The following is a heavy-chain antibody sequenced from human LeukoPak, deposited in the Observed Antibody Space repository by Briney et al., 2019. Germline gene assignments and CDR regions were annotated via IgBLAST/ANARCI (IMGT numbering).Heavy chain of an antibody. V-gene: IGHV3-23*01. CDR2: ISGSDGRT. CDR1: GFTFSNYV. CDR3: AKGSYYDSSGSFYFDY. D-gene: IGHD3-22*01. J-gene: IGHJ4*02. Sequence: GGSLRLSCAASGFTFSNYVMSWVRQASGKGLEWVSSISGSDGRTDYADSVKGRFTISRDNSRNTVYVQVNSLGTEDTAAYYCAKGSYYDSSGSFYFDYWGQGTLVTVSS.